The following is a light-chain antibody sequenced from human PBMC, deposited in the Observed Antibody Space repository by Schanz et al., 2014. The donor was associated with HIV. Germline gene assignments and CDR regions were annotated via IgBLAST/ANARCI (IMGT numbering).Light chain of an antibody. CDR1: QSISNTY. CDR3: QQYGSSPFT. Sequence: ETVLTQSPGSLSLSPGERATLSCRASQSISNTYLAWYQQKPGQAPRLLLYGASRRATGIPDRFSGSGSGTDFTLTISRLEPEDFAVYYCQQYGSSPFTFGPGTKVDIK. V-gene: IGKV3-20*01. CDR2: GAS. J-gene: IGKJ3*01.